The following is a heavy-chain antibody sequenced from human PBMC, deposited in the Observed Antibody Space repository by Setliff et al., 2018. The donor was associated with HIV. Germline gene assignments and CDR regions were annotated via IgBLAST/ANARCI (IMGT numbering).Heavy chain of an antibody. CDR2: ISGSGGST. V-gene: IGHV3-23*01. Sequence: PGGSLRLSCAASRFTFSSYAMSWVRQAPGKGLEWVSAISGSGGSTYYADSVKGRFTISRDNAKNSLYLQMNSLRAEDTAVYYCARDGGSYYYYYYYMDVWGKGTTVTVSS. D-gene: IGHD1-26*01. CDR3: ARDGGSYYYYYYYMDV. J-gene: IGHJ6*03. CDR1: RFTFSSYA.